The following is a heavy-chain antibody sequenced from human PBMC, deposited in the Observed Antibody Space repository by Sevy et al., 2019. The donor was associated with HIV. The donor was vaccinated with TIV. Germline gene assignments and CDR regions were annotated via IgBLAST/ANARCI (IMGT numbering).Heavy chain of an antibody. CDR2: FDPTGGSR. CDR3: AIDRDVSGNYLEYFYYAMDV. J-gene: IGHJ6*02. CDR1: GYTFSTYY. Sequence: ASVKVSCKTSGYTFSTYYIDWVRQAPGQGLEWIGIFDPTGGSRSYAQRFQGRLTMTGDTSTSTAYMELSSLTSEDTAVYYCAIDRDVSGNYLEYFYYAMDVWGQGTTVTVSS. D-gene: IGHD1-26*01. V-gene: IGHV1-46*01.